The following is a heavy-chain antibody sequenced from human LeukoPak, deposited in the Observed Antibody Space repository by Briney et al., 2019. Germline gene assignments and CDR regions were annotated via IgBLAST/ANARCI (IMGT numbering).Heavy chain of an antibody. J-gene: IGHJ3*02. CDR1: GFTVSSNY. V-gene: IGHV3-53*01. D-gene: IGHD2-21*01. Sequence: GGSLRLSCAASGFTVSSNYMTWVRQAPGKGLEWVSVIYSGSGGSAYYADSVKGRFAISRDNSKNTLYLQMNSLRAEDTAVYYCGRTPHSAIGALDIWGQGTMVTVSS. CDR2: IYSGSGGSA. CDR3: GRTPHSAIGALDI.